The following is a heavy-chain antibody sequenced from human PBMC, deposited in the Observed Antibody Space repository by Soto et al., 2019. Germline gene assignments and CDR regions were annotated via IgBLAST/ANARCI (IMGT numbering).Heavy chain of an antibody. J-gene: IGHJ4*02. D-gene: IGHD6-6*01. CDR1: GFTFRSNW. Sequence: GGSLRLSCAAPGFTFRSNWMSWVRQAPGRGLEWVANIKPDGSGKYYLDSVRGRFTISRDNAENSLFLQIDSLRVEDTAVYYCARDVGVQELDYWGQGTLVTVSS. V-gene: IGHV3-7*01. CDR2: IKPDGSGK. CDR3: ARDVGVQELDY.